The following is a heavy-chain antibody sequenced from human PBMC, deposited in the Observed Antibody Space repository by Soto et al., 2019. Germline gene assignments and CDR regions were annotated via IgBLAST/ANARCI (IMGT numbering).Heavy chain of an antibody. CDR2: ISGSGGST. Sequence: GGSLRLSCAASGFTFSSYAMSWVRQAPGKGLEWVSAISGSGGSTYYADSVKGRFTISRDNSKNTLYLQMNSLRAEDTAVYYCAKAPRGIAARPGYFDYWGQGTLVTAPQ. CDR3: AKAPRGIAARPGYFDY. J-gene: IGHJ4*02. V-gene: IGHV3-23*01. CDR1: GFTFSSYA. D-gene: IGHD6-6*01.